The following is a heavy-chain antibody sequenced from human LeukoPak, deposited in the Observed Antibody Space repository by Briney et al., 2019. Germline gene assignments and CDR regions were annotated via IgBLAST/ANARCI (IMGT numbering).Heavy chain of an antibody. J-gene: IGHJ4*02. CDR2: INWNGGST. CDR1: GFAFDDYG. Sequence: GGSLRLSCAASGFAFDDYGMSWVRQAPGKGLEWVSGINWNGGSTGYADSVKGRFTISRDNAKNSLYLQMNSLRAEDTALYYCARVSNSGWYGEYYFDYWGQGTLVTVSS. CDR3: ARVSNSGWYGEYYFDY. V-gene: IGHV3-20*04. D-gene: IGHD6-19*01.